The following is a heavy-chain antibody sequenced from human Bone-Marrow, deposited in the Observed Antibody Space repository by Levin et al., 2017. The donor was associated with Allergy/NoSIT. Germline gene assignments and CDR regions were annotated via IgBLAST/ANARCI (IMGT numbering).Heavy chain of an antibody. CDR1: GYFFAGNF. J-gene: IGHJ5*01. Sequence: GESLKISCKASGYFFAGNFMHWIRQAPGQGLEWMGRINPTSGGTDYGQKFQGRVSMTRDTSISTAYMELSGLRSDDTAVYYCARYYSSYDSWGQGTLVTVSS. CDR2: INPTSGGT. V-gene: IGHV1-2*06. D-gene: IGHD6-19*01. CDR3: ARYYSSYDS.